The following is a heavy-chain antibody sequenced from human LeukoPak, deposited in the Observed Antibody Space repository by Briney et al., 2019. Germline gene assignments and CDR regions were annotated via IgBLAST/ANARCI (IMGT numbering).Heavy chain of an antibody. CDR1: GFTFSDFW. J-gene: IGHJ5*02. Sequence: GGSLRLSCAASGFTFSDFWMTWVRQAPGEGLGWGANVDEEGGEKYYVDSVKGRFTISRDNTKTSMYLQMKRLRAEDTAVYYCAKRRDYISSWGQGTLVTVSS. CDR2: VDEEGGEK. D-gene: IGHD4-11*01. CDR3: AKRRDYISS. V-gene: IGHV3-7*01.